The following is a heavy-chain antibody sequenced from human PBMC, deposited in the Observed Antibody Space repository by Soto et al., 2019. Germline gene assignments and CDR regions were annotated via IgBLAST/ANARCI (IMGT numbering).Heavy chain of an antibody. V-gene: IGHV1-69*13. CDR3: GSCLKEGGRGGDYYSGMDP. CDR1: GGTFTNYA. Sequence: VQLVQSGAEVKKPGSSVKVSCKASGGTFTNYAFRWVRQAPGQGLEWLGGIIAIFGTADYAQKFQGRVTITADEPTSQVHMESRRRRSDEAVIYWCGSCLKEGGRGGDYYSGMDPGGKGTTVTVSS. CDR2: IIAIFGTA. J-gene: IGHJ6*04. D-gene: IGHD2-15*01.